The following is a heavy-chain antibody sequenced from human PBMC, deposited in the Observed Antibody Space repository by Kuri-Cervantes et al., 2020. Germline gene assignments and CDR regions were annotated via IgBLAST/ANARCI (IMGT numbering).Heavy chain of an antibody. D-gene: IGHD2-2*03. CDR2: IYYSGST. CDR3: ARWMGPRFDP. V-gene: IGHV4-39*01. J-gene: IGHJ5*02. CDR1: GGSISSSSYY. Sequence: GSLRLSCTVSGGSISSSSYYWGWIRQPPGKGLEWIGSIYYSGSTYYNPSLKSRVTISVDTSKNQFSLKLSSVTAADTAVYYYARWMGPRFDPWGQGTLVTVSS.